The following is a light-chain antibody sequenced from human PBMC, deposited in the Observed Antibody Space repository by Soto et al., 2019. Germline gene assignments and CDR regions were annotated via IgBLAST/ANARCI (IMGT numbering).Light chain of an antibody. CDR2: DVS. J-gene: IGLJ1*01. V-gene: IGLV2-11*01. Sequence: QSVLTQPRSVSGSPGQSVTISCTGTSSDVGGYNYVSWYQQHPGKAPKLMIYDVSKRPSGVPDRFSGSKSGNTASLTISGLQAEDDADYYCCSYAGSHSLYVFGTGTKLTVL. CDR1: SSDVGGYNY. CDR3: CSYAGSHSLYV.